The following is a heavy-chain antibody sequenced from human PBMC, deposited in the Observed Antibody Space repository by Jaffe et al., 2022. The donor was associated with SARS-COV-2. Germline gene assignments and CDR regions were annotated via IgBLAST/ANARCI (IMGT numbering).Heavy chain of an antibody. CDR3: ARDNGAGQQRNPGGYYYYGMDV. CDR2: IYYSGST. D-gene: IGHD6-19*01. Sequence: QVQLQESGPGLVKPSETLSLTCTVSGGSISSYYWSWIRQPPGKGLEWIGYIYYSGSTNYNPSLKSRVTISVDTSKNQFSLKLSSVTAADTAVYYCARDNGAGQQRNPGGYYYYGMDVWGQGTTVTVSS. CDR1: GGSISSYY. J-gene: IGHJ6*02. V-gene: IGHV4-59*01.